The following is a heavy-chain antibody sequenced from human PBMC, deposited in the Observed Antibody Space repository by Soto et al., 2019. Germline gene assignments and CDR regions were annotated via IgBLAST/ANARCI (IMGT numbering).Heavy chain of an antibody. CDR1: GESFSNHY. CDR2: INYSGST. D-gene: IGHD3-22*01. Sequence: SETLSLTCAVYGESFSNHYWTWIRQSPGKGLEWVGEINYSGSTRYNWSLGSRVTISVDTSKNQFSLMVTSVTAEDTAVYYCARGVVYRDVGLAYGMDVWGQGTTLTVYS. J-gene: IGHJ6*02. CDR3: ARGVVYRDVGLAYGMDV. V-gene: IGHV4-34*01.